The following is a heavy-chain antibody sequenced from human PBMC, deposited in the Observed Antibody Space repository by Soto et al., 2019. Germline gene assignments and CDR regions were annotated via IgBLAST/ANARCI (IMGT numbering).Heavy chain of an antibody. V-gene: IGHV3-53*02. D-gene: IGHD7-27*01. Sequence: EVQLVETGGGLIQPGGSLRLYCAASGFSVRTNYMSCVRQAPGKGLDWVSVFESGGSIYYADSVKGRFIISRDYAKNTVDLHMSSLRVEETAVYCCARAVGTPHVFVSWGQGTLVSVSP. J-gene: IGHJ4*02. CDR3: ARAVGTPHVFVS. CDR2: FESGGSI. CDR1: GFSVRTNY.